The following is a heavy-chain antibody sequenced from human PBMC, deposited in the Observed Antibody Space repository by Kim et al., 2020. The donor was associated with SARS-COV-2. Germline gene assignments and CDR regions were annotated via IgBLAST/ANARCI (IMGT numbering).Heavy chain of an antibody. Sequence: SMKGRLTITGDNSKHTVYLQMNSLAAEDTAVYYCARDGLIAAARTGLNLEYWGQGTLVTVSS. V-gene: IGHV3-30*07. CDR3: ARDGLIAAARTGLNLEY. D-gene: IGHD6-13*01. J-gene: IGHJ4*02.